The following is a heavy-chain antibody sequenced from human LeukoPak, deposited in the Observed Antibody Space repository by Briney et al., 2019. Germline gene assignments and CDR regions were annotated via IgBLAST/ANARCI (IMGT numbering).Heavy chain of an antibody. V-gene: IGHV4-59*01. CDR3: ARSTEVVVPAAIPPAFDY. CDR1: GGSISSYY. Sequence: SETLSLTCTVSGGSISSYYWSWIWQPPGKGLEWIGYIYYSGSTNYNPSLKSRVTISVDTSKNQFSLKLSSVTAADTAVYYCARSTEVVVPAAIPPAFDYWGQGTLVTVSS. CDR2: IYYSGST. J-gene: IGHJ4*02. D-gene: IGHD2-2*02.